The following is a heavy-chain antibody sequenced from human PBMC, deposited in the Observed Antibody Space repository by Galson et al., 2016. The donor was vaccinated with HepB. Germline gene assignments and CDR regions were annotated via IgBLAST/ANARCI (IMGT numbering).Heavy chain of an antibody. V-gene: IGHV3-74*01. CDR1: GFTFSSYW. CDR3: VNLGTTRT. CDR2: IRGNGGAP. Sequence: SLRLSCAASGFTFSSYWMHWVRQAPGKGLVWVSRIRGNGGAPSYADSVRDRFTISRDNAKNTLYLQMNNLRAEDTAVYYCVNLGTTRTWGQGTQVTVSS. J-gene: IGHJ5*02. D-gene: IGHD1-26*01.